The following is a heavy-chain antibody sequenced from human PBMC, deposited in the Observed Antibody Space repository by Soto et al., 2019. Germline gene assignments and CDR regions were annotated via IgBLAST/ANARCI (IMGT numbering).Heavy chain of an antibody. V-gene: IGHV3-33*01. J-gene: IGHJ4*02. CDR3: XXXXXXXXXXXXDY. CDR1: GFTFSSYG. CDR2: IWYDGSNK. Sequence: QVQLVESGGGVVQPGRSLRLSCAASGFTFSSYGMHWVRQAPGKGLEWVAVIWYDGSNKYYADSVKGRFTISRDNSKXXXXXXXXXXXXXXXXXXXXXXXXXXXXXXXXDYWGQGTLVTVSS.